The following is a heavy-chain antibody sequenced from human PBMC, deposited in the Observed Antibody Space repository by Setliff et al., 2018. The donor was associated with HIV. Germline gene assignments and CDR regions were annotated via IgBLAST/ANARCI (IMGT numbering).Heavy chain of an antibody. D-gene: IGHD6-19*01. CDR2: IVVASGNT. V-gene: IGHV1-58*01. J-gene: IGHJ4*02. Sequence: SVKVSCKASGFTITNSAVQWVRQARGQRLEWIGRIVVASGNTIQAPKFQDRVTITRDVSTNTAFVELRSLRFDDTAVYYCARSSAVAGNGGFDYWGQGTLVTVSS. CDR1: GFTITNSA. CDR3: ARSSAVAGNGGFDY.